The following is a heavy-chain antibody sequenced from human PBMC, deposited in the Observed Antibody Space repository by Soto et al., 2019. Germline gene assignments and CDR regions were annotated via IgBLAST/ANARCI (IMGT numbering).Heavy chain of an antibody. V-gene: IGHV1-69*13. CDR3: ARALWGDILTGYYTYYYYGMDV. D-gene: IGHD3-9*01. Sequence: ASVKVSCKASGVTFSSYAIRWVRQAPGEELEWMGGIIPIFGTANYAQKFQGRVTITADESTSTAYMELSSLRSEDTAVYYCARALWGDILTGYYTYYYYGMDVWGQGTTVTVSS. J-gene: IGHJ6*02. CDR1: GVTFSSYA. CDR2: IIPIFGTA.